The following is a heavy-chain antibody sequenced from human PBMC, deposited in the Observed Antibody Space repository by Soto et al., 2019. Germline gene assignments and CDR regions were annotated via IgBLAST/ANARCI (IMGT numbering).Heavy chain of an antibody. J-gene: IGHJ6*02. CDR2: ISYDGNNK. V-gene: IGHV3-30-3*01. D-gene: IGHD2-21*02. CDR1: GFTFSSYA. Sequence: QVQLVESGGGVVQPGRSLRLSCAASGFTFSSYAMHWVRQAPGKGLEWVAVISYDGNNKYYADFVKGRFTMSRDNSKNTLYLQMNTLRAEDTAVYYCVRDKYGVTSAYGMDVWGQGTTVTVSS. CDR3: VRDKYGVTSAYGMDV.